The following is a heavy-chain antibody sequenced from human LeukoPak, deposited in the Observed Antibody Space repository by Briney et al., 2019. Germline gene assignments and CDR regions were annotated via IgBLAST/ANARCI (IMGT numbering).Heavy chain of an antibody. D-gene: IGHD4-17*01. CDR3: ASFYASAHFDY. CDR2: IKQDGSEK. J-gene: IGHJ4*02. Sequence: GGSLRLSCAASGFTSSSYWMSWVRQAPGKGLEWVANIKQDGSEKYYVDSVKGRFTISRDNAKNSLYLQMNSLRAEDTAVYYCASFYASAHFDYWGQGTLVTVSS. V-gene: IGHV3-7*01. CDR1: GFTSSSYW.